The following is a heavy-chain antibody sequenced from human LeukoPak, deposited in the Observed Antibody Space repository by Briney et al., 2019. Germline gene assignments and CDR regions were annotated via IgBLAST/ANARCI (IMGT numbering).Heavy chain of an antibody. CDR1: GGSISSGSYY. Sequence: PSETLSLTCTVSGGSISSGSYYWSWIRQPAGKGLEWIGRIYTSGSTNYNPSLKSRVTISVDTSKNQFSLKLSSVTAADTAVYYCARDYGSGTLDYWGQGTLVTVSS. CDR3: ARDYGSGTLDY. CDR2: IYTSGST. D-gene: IGHD3-10*01. V-gene: IGHV4-61*02. J-gene: IGHJ4*02.